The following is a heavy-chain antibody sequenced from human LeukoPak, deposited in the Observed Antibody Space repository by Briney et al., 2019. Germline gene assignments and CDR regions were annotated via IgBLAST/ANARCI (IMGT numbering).Heavy chain of an antibody. CDR3: ASGPRPFDY. V-gene: IGHV4-39*01. CDR1: GGSISRSSYY. CDR2: IYYSGST. J-gene: IGHJ4*02. Sequence: PSETLSLTCSVSGGSISRSSYYWGWIRQPPGKRLEWIGSIYYSGSTYYNPSLKSRVTISVDTSKNQFSLKLSSVTAADTAVYYCASGPRPFDYWGQGTLVTVSS.